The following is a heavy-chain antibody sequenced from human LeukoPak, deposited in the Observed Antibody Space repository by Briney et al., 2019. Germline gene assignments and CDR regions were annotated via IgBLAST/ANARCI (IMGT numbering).Heavy chain of an antibody. CDR1: GFTFDDYG. Sequence: PGGSLRLSCAASGFTFDDYGMRWVRQAPGKELEWVSGINWNGGSTGYADSVKGRFTISRDNAKNSLYLQMNSLRAEDTALYHCARAGEDFWSGCRDWGQRTLVTVSS. J-gene: IGHJ4*02. CDR3: ARAGEDFWSGCRD. CDR2: INWNGGST. D-gene: IGHD3-3*01. V-gene: IGHV3-20*01.